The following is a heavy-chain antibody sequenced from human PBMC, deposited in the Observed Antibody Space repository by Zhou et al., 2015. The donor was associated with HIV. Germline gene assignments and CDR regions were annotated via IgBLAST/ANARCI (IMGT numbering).Heavy chain of an antibody. Sequence: QVQLVQSGAEVRKPGASVKVSCKASGYTFTTYDVNWVRQAPGQGLEWMGWMNPNSGITGYAQKFQGRVTMTRDTSIGTAYMELSSLTSDDTAVYFCAGDVPSYFYNSSGHQVMGVHWGQGTLVTVSS. CDR1: GYTFTTYD. CDR3: AGDVPSYFYNSSGHQVMGVH. J-gene: IGHJ4*02. V-gene: IGHV1-8*01. CDR2: MNPNSGIT. D-gene: IGHD3-22*01.